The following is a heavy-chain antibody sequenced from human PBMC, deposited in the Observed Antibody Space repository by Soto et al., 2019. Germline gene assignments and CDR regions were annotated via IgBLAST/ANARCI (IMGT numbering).Heavy chain of an antibody. Sequence: EVQLVESGGGLVQPGGSLRLSCAGSGFALSSSWMHWVRQDPGKGLVWVSRIILDGSSTEYGDSVKGQFTISGDNAKNQLHLEKNRLRSDEMALYHCARGPRGKDGFDYWGQGTMVTVSS. CDR1: GFALSSSW. CDR3: ARGPRGKDGFDY. CDR2: IILDGSST. V-gene: IGHV3-74*01. J-gene: IGHJ4*02.